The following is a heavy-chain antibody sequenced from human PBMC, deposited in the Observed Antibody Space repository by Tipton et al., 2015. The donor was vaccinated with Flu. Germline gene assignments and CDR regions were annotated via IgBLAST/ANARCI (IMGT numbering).Heavy chain of an antibody. Sequence: SLRLSCAASGFTFDDYAMHWVRQLPGKGLEWVSGISWNSGNIDYAESVKGRFTISRDNAKNSLFLQMNSLRIEDTALYYCAKDRVAVAGKGLGYLELWGRGTLVSVSS. CDR2: ISWNSGNI. J-gene: IGHJ2*01. CDR1: GFTFDDYA. D-gene: IGHD6-19*01. V-gene: IGHV3-9*01. CDR3: AKDRVAVAGKGLGYLEL.